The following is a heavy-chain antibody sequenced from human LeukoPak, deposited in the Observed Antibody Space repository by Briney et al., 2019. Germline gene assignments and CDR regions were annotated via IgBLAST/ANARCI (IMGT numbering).Heavy chain of an antibody. J-gene: IGHJ4*02. CDR3: ARSAGVYYFDY. CDR1: GGSISSGNYY. V-gene: IGHV4-31*03. D-gene: IGHD7-27*01. CDR2: IYYSEST. Sequence: SQTLSLTCTVSGGSISSGNYYWNWIRQHPGKGLEWIGYIYYSESTYSNPSLKSRVTISIDTSKNQFSLKLSSVTVADTAVYFCARSAGVYYFDYWGQGTLVTVSS.